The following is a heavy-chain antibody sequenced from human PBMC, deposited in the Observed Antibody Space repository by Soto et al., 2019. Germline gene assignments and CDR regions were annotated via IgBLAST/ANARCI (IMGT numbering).Heavy chain of an antibody. D-gene: IGHD4-17*01. V-gene: IGHV3-30-3*01. CDR2: ISYDGSNK. Sequence: GSLRLSCAASGFTFINYAMHWVRQAPGKGLEWVAVISYDGSNKYYADSVKGRFTISRDNSKNTMYLQMNSLSAEDTAMYHCARDQVKGTMTILWGQGTLVTVSS. CDR1: GFTFINYA. CDR3: ARDQVKGTMTIL. J-gene: IGHJ4*02.